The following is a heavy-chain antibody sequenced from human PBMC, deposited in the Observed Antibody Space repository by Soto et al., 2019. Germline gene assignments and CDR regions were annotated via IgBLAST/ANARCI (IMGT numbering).Heavy chain of an antibody. CDR2: INPNSGGT. J-gene: IGHJ4*02. CDR3: ARAREDIADY. CDR1: VYTFTCYY. D-gene: IGHD5-12*01. Sequence: GXSVKVSCKASVYTFTCYYMHWVRQAPGQGLEWMGWINPNSGGTNYAQKFQGRVTMTRDTSISTAYMELSRLRSDDTAVYYCARAREDIADYWGQGTLVTVSS. V-gene: IGHV1-2*02.